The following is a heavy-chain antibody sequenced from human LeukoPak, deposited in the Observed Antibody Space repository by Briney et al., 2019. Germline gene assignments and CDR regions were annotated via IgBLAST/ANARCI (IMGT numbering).Heavy chain of an antibody. CDR3: ARDTDIVVVPAAMNYFDY. D-gene: IGHD2-2*01. CDR2: ISYDGSNK. CDR1: GFTFSSYA. J-gene: IGHJ4*02. V-gene: IGHV3-30-3*01. Sequence: GGSLRLSCAASGFTFSSYAMHWVRQAPGKGLEWVPVISYDGSNKYYADSVKGRFTISRDNSKNTLYLQMNSLRAEDTAVYYCARDTDIVVVPAAMNYFDYWGQGTLVTVSS.